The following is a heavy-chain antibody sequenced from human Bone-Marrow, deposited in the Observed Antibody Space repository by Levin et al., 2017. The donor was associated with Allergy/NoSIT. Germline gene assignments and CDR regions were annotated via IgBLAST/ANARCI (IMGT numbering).Heavy chain of an antibody. D-gene: IGHD3-22*01. Sequence: GGSLRLSCAASGFTISSNYMSWVRQAPGKGLEWVSVIYSGGSTYYADSVKGRFTISRDNSKNTLYLQMNSLRAEDTAVYYCARDRGRITYDSSDTGIGWGQGTLVTVSS. CDR3: ARDRGRITYDSSDTGIG. CDR1: GFTISSNY. V-gene: IGHV3-53*01. CDR2: IYSGGST. J-gene: IGHJ4*02.